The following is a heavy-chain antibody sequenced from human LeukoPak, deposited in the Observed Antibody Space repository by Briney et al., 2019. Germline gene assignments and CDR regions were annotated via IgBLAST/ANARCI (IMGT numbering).Heavy chain of an antibody. CDR3: ARGGPAKELDY. J-gene: IGHJ4*02. V-gene: IGHV3-74*01. Sequence: GGSLRLSCAASGFTFSSYWMHWVRQAPGKGLVWVSRINSDGSSTSYADSVKGRFTISRDNAKNTLYLQMNSLRAEDTAVYYCARGGPAKELDYWGQGTLVTVSS. CDR1: GFTFSSYW. CDR2: INSDGSST. D-gene: IGHD6-25*01.